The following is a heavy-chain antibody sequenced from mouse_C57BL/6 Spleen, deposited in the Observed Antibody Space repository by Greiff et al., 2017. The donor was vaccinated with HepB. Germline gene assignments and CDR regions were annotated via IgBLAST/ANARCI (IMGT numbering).Heavy chain of an antibody. D-gene: IGHD2-1*01. J-gene: IGHJ1*03. CDR1: GYTFTSYW. Sequence: QVQLQQPGAELVKPGASVKMSCKASGYTFTSYWITWVKQRPGQGLEWIGDIYPGSGSTNYNEKFKSKATLTVATSSSTAYMQLSSLTSEDSAVYYCARRGYGNWYFDVWGTGTTVTVSS. CDR2: IYPGSGST. CDR3: ARRGYGNWYFDV. V-gene: IGHV1-55*01.